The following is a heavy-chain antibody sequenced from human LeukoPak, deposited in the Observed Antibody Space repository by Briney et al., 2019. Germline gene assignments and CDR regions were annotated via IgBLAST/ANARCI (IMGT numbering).Heavy chain of an antibody. D-gene: IGHD1-26*01. V-gene: IGHV3-33*01. J-gene: IGHJ4*02. Sequence: PGGSLRLSCAASGFSFSTYGMHWVRQAPGKGLEWVALIWNAGANTYYADSVKGRFTISRDNAKNSLYLQMNSLRAEDTAVYYCTRSGTYVFDFWGQGTLVTVSS. CDR3: TRSGTYVFDF. CDR2: IWNAGANT. CDR1: GFSFSTYG.